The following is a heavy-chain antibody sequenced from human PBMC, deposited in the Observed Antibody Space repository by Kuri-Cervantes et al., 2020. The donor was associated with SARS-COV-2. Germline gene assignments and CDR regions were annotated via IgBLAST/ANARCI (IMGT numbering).Heavy chain of an antibody. CDR1: GFTFSSYW. CDR3: AKCGFGRRGYFDY. Sequence: GESLKISCAASGFTFSSYWMHWVRQAPGKGLVWVSRINSDGSSTSYADSVKGRFTISRDNSKNTLYLQMNSLRAEDTAVYYCAKCGFGRRGYFDYWGLGTLVTVSS. CDR2: INSDGSST. J-gene: IGHJ4*02. V-gene: IGHV3-74*01. D-gene: IGHD3-10*01.